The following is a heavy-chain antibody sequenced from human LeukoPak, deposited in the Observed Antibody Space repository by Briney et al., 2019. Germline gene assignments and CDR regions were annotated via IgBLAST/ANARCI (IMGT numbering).Heavy chain of an antibody. CDR3: ATYRQVLLPFES. V-gene: IGHV3-23*01. D-gene: IGHD2-8*02. CDR1: GVTFSTFA. Sequence: GGSLRLSCVAPGVTFSTFAMSWVRHPLGEGLGWGSSIFPSGGEIHYADSLRGRFTISRDKSKSTLSLQINSLRAEDTAIYYCATYRQVLLPFESWGQGTLVTVSS. J-gene: IGHJ4*02. CDR2: IFPSGGEI.